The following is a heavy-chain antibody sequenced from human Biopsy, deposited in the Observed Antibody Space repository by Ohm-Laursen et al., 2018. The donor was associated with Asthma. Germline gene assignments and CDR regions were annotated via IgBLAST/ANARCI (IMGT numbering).Heavy chain of an antibody. CDR3: ARTFHFWSPYHAEHYQL. V-gene: IGHV3-7*01. J-gene: IGHJ1*01. CDR2: IKHDGTEK. CDR1: GFTFGDYW. D-gene: IGHD3-3*02. Sequence: SLRLSCSASGFTFGDYWMSWVRQVPGKGLEWVANIKHDGTEKNHVDSLKGRFTISRDNAKNSLYLQMNSLRAEDTAVYYCARTFHFWSPYHAEHYQLWGQGTLVTAPS.